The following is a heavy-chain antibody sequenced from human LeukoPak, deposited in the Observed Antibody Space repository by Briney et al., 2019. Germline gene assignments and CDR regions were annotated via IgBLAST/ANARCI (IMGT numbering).Heavy chain of an antibody. D-gene: IGHD4-23*01. CDR1: GFTFSSYS. CDR2: VSGSSTYM. V-gene: IGHV3-21*01. J-gene: IGHJ4*02. CDR3: ARDQTTVVTRAFDY. Sequence: PGGSLRLSCAASGFTFSSYSMTWVRQAPGKGLEWVSSVSGSSTYMYFADSVKGRFTISRDNAKNSLYLQMNSLRAEDTAVYYCARDQTTVVTRAFDYWGQGTLVTVFS.